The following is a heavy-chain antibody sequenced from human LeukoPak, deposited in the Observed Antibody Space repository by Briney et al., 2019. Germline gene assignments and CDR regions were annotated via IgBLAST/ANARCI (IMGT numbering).Heavy chain of an antibody. CDR3: AKGRYAGSPYYFDY. CDR1: GLTFNNYA. J-gene: IGHJ4*02. D-gene: IGHD3-16*01. Sequence: GGSLTLSCAASGLTFNNYAMNWVRQAPGKGREWVSVIIVSGGGIYYADSVRGRFTISRDNSKTTVFLQMDSLRAEDTAVYYCAKGRYAGSPYYFDYWGQGTLVTVSS. V-gene: IGHV3-23*01. CDR2: IIVSGGGI.